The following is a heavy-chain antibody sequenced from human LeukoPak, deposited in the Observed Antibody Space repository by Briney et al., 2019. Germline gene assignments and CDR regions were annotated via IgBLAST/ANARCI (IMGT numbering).Heavy chain of an antibody. CDR1: GYTFSNYV. Sequence: ASVKVSCKTSGYTFSNYVITWVRQAPGQGLEWMGWISICNGNPIYAQNLQGRVTMTTDTSTSTAYLELSSLKSDDTAIYYCARSGPQDWALDHWGRGTLVTVSP. CDR3: ARSGPQDWALDH. CDR2: ISICNGNP. J-gene: IGHJ4*02. D-gene: IGHD3-9*01. V-gene: IGHV1-18*01.